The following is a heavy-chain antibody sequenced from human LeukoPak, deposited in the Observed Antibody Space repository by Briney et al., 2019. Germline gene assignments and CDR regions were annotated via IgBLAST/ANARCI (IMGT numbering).Heavy chain of an antibody. CDR1: GYTFTGYY. Sequence: GASVKVSCKASGYTFTGYYMHWVRQAPGQGLEWMGWINPNSGGTNYAQKFQGRVTMTRDTSISTAYMELSRLRSDDTAVYYCARVGAGVGATDYFDYWGQGTLVTVSS. CDR2: INPNSGGT. D-gene: IGHD1-26*01. CDR3: ARVGAGVGATDYFDY. J-gene: IGHJ4*02. V-gene: IGHV1-2*02.